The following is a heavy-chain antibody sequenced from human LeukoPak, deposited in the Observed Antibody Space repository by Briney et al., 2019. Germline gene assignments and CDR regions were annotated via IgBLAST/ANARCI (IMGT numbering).Heavy chain of an antibody. CDR2: ISSSSSYI. CDR3: ARDPGSSSGGLLRDY. D-gene: IGHD6-19*01. CDR1: GFTFSSYS. J-gene: IGHJ4*02. Sequence: GGSLRLSCAASGFTFSSYSMNWVRQAPGKGLEWVSSISSSSSYIYYADSVKGRFTISRDNAKNSLYLQMNSLRAEDTAVYYFARDPGSSSGGLLRDYWGQGTLVTVSS. V-gene: IGHV3-21*01.